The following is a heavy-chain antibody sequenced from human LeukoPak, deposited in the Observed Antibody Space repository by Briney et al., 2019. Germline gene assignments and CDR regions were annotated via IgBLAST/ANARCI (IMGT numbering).Heavy chain of an antibody. V-gene: IGHV3-48*03. Sequence: GGSLRLSCAASGFTVSSNYMNWVRQAPGKGLEWVSYISSSGSTIYYADSVKGRFTISRDNAKNSLYLQMNSLRAEDTAVYYCASGHLWFGELLRDYWGQGTLVTVSS. D-gene: IGHD3-10*01. CDR3: ASGHLWFGELLRDY. CDR1: GFTVSSNY. J-gene: IGHJ4*02. CDR2: ISSSGSTI.